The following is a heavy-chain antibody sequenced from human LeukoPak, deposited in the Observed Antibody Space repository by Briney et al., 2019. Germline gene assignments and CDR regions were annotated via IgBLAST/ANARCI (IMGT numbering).Heavy chain of an antibody. Sequence: GGSLRLSCAASGFTFSNNWVTWVRQAPGRGLEWLASIKQDGSVKYYVDSVKGRFTISRDNARNSLYLEMNSLSAEDTAVYYCARWELYSGYYYIDFWGQGTLVAVSS. D-gene: IGHD5-12*01. CDR1: GFTFSNNW. CDR2: IKQDGSVK. J-gene: IGHJ4*02. V-gene: IGHV3-7*01. CDR3: ARWELYSGYYYIDF.